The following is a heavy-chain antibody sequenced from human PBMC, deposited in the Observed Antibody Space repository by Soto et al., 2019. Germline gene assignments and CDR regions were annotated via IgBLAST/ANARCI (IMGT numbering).Heavy chain of an antibody. CDR2: ISYDGTKK. Sequence: QVQLVESGGGVVQPGRSLRLSCAASGFTFRSYGMHWVRQAPGKGLEWVTFISYDGTKKYYADSVKSRFTNSRDNSKNTLYLQMSSLRSEDTAVYYCAKDVNAFFDFWGQGTLVTVSS. CDR3: AKDVNAFFDF. CDR1: GFTFRSYG. J-gene: IGHJ4*02. V-gene: IGHV3-30*18. D-gene: IGHD2-2*01.